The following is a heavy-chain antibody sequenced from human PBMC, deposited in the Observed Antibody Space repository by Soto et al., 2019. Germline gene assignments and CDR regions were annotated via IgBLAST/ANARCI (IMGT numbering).Heavy chain of an antibody. CDR3: ARRARPDFYYMDV. J-gene: IGHJ6*03. Sequence: GGSLRLSCAASGFTFNSFAMSWVRQAPGKGLEWVSGITGSGGTTYYADSVKGRFTISRDNSKNTVYLQMGSLRPEDTAVYYCARRARPDFYYMDVWGKGTTVTVSS. CDR2: ITGSGGTT. D-gene: IGHD6-6*01. CDR1: GFTFNSFA. V-gene: IGHV3-23*01.